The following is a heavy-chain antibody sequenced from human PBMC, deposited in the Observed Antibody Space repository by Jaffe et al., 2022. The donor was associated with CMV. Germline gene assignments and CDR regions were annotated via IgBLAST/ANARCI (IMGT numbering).Heavy chain of an antibody. J-gene: IGHJ6*02. D-gene: IGHD5-18*01. CDR3: AKGLSYGPGGYGMDV. CDR1: GFTFSSYV. CDR2: ISGSDDST. V-gene: IGHV3-23*01. Sequence: EVQLLESGGGLVQPGGSLRLSCAASGFTFSSYVMSWVRQAPGKGLEWVSAISGSDDSTYYADSVKGRFTISRDNSKNTLYLQMNSLRAEDTAVYYCAKGLSYGPGGYGMDVWGQGTTVTVSS.